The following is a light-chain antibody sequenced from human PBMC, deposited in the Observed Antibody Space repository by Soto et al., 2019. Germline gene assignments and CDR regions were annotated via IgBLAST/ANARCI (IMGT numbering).Light chain of an antibody. CDR1: SSDVGGYNY. J-gene: IGLJ2*01. Sequence: QSALTQPASVSGSPGQSITISCTGTSSDVGGYNYVSWYQQHPGKAPKLMIYDVSNRPSGVSNRFSGSKSGNTASLTISGLQAEDEADYYCSSYTSSSTLVVFGVGNQLTVL. CDR3: SSYTSSSTLVV. CDR2: DVS. V-gene: IGLV2-14*01.